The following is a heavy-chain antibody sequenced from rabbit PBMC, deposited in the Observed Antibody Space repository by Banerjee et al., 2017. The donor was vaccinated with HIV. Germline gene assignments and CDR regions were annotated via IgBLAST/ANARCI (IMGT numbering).Heavy chain of an antibody. CDR2: IYAGSSGST. Sequence: QSLEESGGDLVKPGASLTLTCTASGFSFSSSYWICWVRQAPGKGLEWIACIYAGSSGSTYYASWAKGRFTSSKTSSTTVTLQMTSLTAADTATYFCARDAGTSFSTYGMDLWGPGTLVTVS. CDR1: GFSFSSSYW. J-gene: IGHJ6*01. V-gene: IGHV1S40*01. D-gene: IGHD8-1*01. CDR3: ARDAGTSFSTYGMDL.